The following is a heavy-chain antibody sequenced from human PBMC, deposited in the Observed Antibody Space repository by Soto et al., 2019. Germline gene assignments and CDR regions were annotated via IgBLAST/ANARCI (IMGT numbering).Heavy chain of an antibody. D-gene: IGHD3-10*01. CDR1: GGSISSGDYY. CDR3: ARGRPLLLWFGETTKFDY. Sequence: SETLSLTCTVSGGSISSGDYYWSWIRQYPGKGLEWIGFIYYSGSTYYNPSLKSRVTISLDTSKNQFSLKLNSVTAADTAVYYCARGRPLLLWFGETTKFDYWGQGTLVTV. CDR2: IYYSGST. V-gene: IGHV4-31*03. J-gene: IGHJ4*01.